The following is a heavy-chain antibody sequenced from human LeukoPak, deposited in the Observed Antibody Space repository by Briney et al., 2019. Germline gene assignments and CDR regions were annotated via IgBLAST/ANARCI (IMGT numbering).Heavy chain of an antibody. V-gene: IGHV3-48*03. Sequence: PGGSLRLSCAASGFTFSSYEMNWVRQAPGKGLEWVSYISSSGSTIYYADSVKGRFTISRDNAKNSLYLQMNSLRAEDTAVYYCARVLGSGYYDNWFDPWGQRTLVTVSS. CDR1: GFTFSSYE. J-gene: IGHJ5*02. CDR2: ISSSGSTI. CDR3: ARVLGSGYYDNWFDP. D-gene: IGHD3-22*01.